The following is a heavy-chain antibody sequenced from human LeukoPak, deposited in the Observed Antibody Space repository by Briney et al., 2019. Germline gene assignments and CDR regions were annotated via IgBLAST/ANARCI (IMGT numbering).Heavy chain of an antibody. J-gene: IGHJ5*02. V-gene: IGHV1-3*04. CDR3: AMSSHITVSGTFWLDP. D-gene: IGHD6-19*01. Sequence: GASVKVSCKASEYTITTYAMYWVRQAPGQSLESMGWIDIGNSKTEYSHQFQGRVTFTSDTSATTVYMELNSLRSEDTAMYYCAMSSHITVSGTFWLDPWGQGTLITVSS. CDR2: IDIGNSKT. CDR1: EYTITTYA.